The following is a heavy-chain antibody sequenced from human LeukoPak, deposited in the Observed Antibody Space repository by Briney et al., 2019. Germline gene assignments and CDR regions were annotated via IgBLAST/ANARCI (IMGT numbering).Heavy chain of an antibody. J-gene: IGHJ4*02. D-gene: IGHD4-23*01. Sequence: GGSLRLSCAASGFTFSDYSMNWVRQAPGKGLEWVSYINSGSSTIYYVDSVEGRFTISRDNAKNSLYLQMNSLRDEDTAVYHCARTRSKVGTPTFDYWGQGTLVTVSS. CDR1: GFTFSDYS. CDR2: INSGSSTI. V-gene: IGHV3-48*02. CDR3: ARTRSKVGTPTFDY.